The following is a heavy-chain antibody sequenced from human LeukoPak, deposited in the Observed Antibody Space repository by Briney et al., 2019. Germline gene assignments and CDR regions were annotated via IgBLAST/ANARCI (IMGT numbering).Heavy chain of an antibody. CDR2: ISSSGSTI. J-gene: IGHJ4*02. D-gene: IGHD3-3*01. Sequence: GGSLRLSCAASGFTFSSYEMNWVRQAPGKGLEWVSYISSSGSTIYYADSVKGRFTISRDNSKNTLYLQMNSLRAEDTAVYYCASGGGLYYDFWSGYSLFDYWGQGTLVTVSS. V-gene: IGHV3-48*03. CDR1: GFTFSSYE. CDR3: ASGGGLYYDFWSGYSLFDY.